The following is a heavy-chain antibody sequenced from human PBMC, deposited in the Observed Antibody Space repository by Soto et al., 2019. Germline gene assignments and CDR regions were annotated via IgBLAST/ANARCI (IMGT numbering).Heavy chain of an antibody. J-gene: IGHJ4*01. CDR1: GFTFSTYA. CDR2: ISDSGGTT. Sequence: EVQLLESGGGLVQPGGSLRLSCAASGFTFSTYAMNWVRQAPGKGLEWVSSISDSGGTTYYADSVKGRFTISRDNSKNTLFLQMNSLRTEETAVYFCARPDRDGYNYDYWGKGTLVTDSS. D-gene: IGHD5-12*01. V-gene: IGHV3-23*01. CDR3: ARPDRDGYNYDY.